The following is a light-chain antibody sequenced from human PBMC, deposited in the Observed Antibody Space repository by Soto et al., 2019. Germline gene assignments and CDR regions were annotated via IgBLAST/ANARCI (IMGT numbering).Light chain of an antibody. CDR2: GAS. CDR3: QQTYRSPFT. J-gene: IGKJ3*01. Sequence: DIQMTQSPSSLSASVGDNVTMSCRACQNILTYLNWYQQNPGRAPKLLIFGASTLQDGVPSRFSGIGSGTEFTLTITSLRPEDFATYFCQQTYRSPFTFGPGTKVDVK. CDR1: QNILTY. V-gene: IGKV1-39*01.